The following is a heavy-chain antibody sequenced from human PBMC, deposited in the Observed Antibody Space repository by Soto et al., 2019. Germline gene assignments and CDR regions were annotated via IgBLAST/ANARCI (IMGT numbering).Heavy chain of an antibody. V-gene: IGHV3-7*05. J-gene: IGHJ4*02. D-gene: IGHD6-19*01. CDR1: GFTFSSYW. Sequence: GGSLRLSCAAPGFTFSSYWMSWVRQAPGKGLEWVANIKQDGSEKYYVDSVKGRFTISRDNANNSLYLQMNSLRAEDTAVYYCARERSVHSSGWFSSYFDYWGQGTLVTVSS. CDR3: ARERSVHSSGWFSSYFDY. CDR2: IKQDGSEK.